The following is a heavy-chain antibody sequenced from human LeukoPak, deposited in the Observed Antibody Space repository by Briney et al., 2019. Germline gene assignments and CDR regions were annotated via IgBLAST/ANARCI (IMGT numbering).Heavy chain of an antibody. CDR3: AKDVTYSGYDGKYYYYGMDV. CDR2: ISGSGGST. J-gene: IGHJ6*02. D-gene: IGHD5-12*01. CDR1: GFTFRSYA. V-gene: IGHV3-23*01. Sequence: GGSLRLSCAASGFTFRSYAMSRVRQAPGKGLEWVSEISGSGGSTYYADSVKGRFTISRDNSTNTLYLQMNSLRAEDTAVYYCAKDVTYSGYDGKYYYYGMDVWGQGTTVTVSS.